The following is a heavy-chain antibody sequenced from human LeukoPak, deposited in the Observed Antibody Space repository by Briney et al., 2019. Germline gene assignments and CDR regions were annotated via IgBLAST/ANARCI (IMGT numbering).Heavy chain of an antibody. D-gene: IGHD1-26*01. J-gene: IGHJ4*02. CDR3: ASLNSGSYYFDY. Sequence: ASVKVSCKASGYTFNGYYMHWVRQAPGQGLEWMGWINPNSGGTNYAQKFQGRVTMTRDTSISTAYMELSRLRSDDTAVYYCASLNSGSYYFDYWGQGTLVTVSS. V-gene: IGHV1-2*02. CDR1: GYTFNGYY. CDR2: INPNSGGT.